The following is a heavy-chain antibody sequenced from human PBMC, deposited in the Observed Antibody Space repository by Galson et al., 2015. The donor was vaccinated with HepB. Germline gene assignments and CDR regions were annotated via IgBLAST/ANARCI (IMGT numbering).Heavy chain of an antibody. CDR1: GYTFTSYG. Sequence: SVKVSCKASGYTFTSYGISWVRQAPGQGLEWMGWISAYNGNTNYAQKLQGRVTMTTDTSTSTAYMELRSLRSDDTAVYYCAIINDILTGYQRFDPWGQGTLVTVSS. D-gene: IGHD3-9*01. J-gene: IGHJ5*02. CDR3: AIINDILTGYQRFDP. CDR2: ISAYNGNT. V-gene: IGHV1-18*01.